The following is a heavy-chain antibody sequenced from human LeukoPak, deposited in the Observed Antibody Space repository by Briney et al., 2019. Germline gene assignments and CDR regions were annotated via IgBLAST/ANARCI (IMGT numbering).Heavy chain of an antibody. CDR2: INHSGST. D-gene: IGHD3/OR15-3a*01. CDR1: GGSFSGYY. J-gene: IGHJ4*02. CDR3: ARQTGAGLFNLP. V-gene: IGHV4-34*01. Sequence: SETLSLTCAVYGGSFSGYYWSWIRQPPGEGLEWIGEINHSGSTNYNPSLKSRVTISIDTSKNQFSLNLNSVTAADTSTYYCARQTGAGLFNLPGGQGIRVTVSS.